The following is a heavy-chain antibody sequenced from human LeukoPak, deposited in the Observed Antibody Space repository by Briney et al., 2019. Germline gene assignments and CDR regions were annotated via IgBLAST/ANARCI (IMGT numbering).Heavy chain of an antibody. Sequence: SETLSLTCAGYGGSFSGYYWSWIRQPPGKGLEWIGEINHSGSTNYNPSLKSRVTISVDTSKNQFSLKLSSVTAADTAVYYCASLRTRGEYSSGWHNYYYYMDVWGKGTTVTVSS. CDR1: GGSFSGYY. J-gene: IGHJ6*03. V-gene: IGHV4-34*01. CDR3: ASLRTRGEYSSGWHNYYYYMDV. D-gene: IGHD6-19*01. CDR2: INHSGST.